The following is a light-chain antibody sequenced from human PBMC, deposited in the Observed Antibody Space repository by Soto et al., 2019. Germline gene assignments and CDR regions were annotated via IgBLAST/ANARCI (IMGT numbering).Light chain of an antibody. CDR2: GIS. CDR1: HTISSSY. J-gene: IGKJ1*01. CDR3: QQYVTSSPRT. Sequence: EIVLTQSPATMSLSPWERATLSCMASHTISSSYLAWYQQKPGQAPRLLMYGISRRATGIPDRFSGSGSGTDFTLTITRLEPEDFAVYYCQQYVTSSPRTFGQGTKVDIK. V-gene: IGKV3-20*01.